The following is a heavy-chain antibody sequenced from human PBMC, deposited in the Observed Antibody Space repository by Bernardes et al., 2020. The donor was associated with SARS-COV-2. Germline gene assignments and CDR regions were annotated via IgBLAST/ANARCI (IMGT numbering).Heavy chain of an antibody. CDR3: ARERRGRTSDSASWYRRFDP. J-gene: IGHJ5*02. V-gene: IGHV4-61*09. Sequence: SETLSLTCIVSGDSISSGDFYWGWLRQPAGKGLEWIGHIHTSGITNYNPSLKSRITIFLDASKNQFSLNLGSVTAADTAVYYCARERRGRTSDSASWYRRFDPWGQGTLVTVSS. CDR1: GDSISSGDFY. D-gene: IGHD2-2*02. CDR2: IHTSGIT.